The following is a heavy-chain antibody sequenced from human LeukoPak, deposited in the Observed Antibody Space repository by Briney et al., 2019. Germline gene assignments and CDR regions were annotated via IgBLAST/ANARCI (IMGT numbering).Heavy chain of an antibody. CDR3: ARRSGSGSYPLAY. Sequence: SETLSLTCTVSGGSISSTIFYWGWIRQPPGKGLEWIGSIYYSGSTYYNPSLKSRVTMSVDTSKNQFSLKLSSVTAADTAVYYCARRSGSGSYPLAYWGQGTLVIVSS. J-gene: IGHJ4*02. D-gene: IGHD3-10*01. CDR2: IYYSGST. V-gene: IGHV4-39*01. CDR1: GGSISSTIFY.